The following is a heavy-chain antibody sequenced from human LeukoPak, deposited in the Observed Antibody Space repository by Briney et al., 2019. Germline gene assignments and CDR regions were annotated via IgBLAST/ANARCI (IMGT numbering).Heavy chain of an antibody. D-gene: IGHD1-26*01. Sequence: PSETLSLTCTVSGGSISSSSYYWGWIRQPPGKGLEWIGSIYYSGSTYYNPSLKSRVTISVDTSKNQFSLKLSSVTAADTAVYYCNYHGVGARHFDYWGQGTLVTVSS. CDR3: NYHGVGARHFDY. CDR1: GGSISSSSYY. CDR2: IYYSGST. V-gene: IGHV4-39*01. J-gene: IGHJ4*02.